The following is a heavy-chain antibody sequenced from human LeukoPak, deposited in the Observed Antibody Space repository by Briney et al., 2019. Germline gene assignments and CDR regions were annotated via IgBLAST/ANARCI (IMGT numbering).Heavy chain of an antibody. Sequence: SETLSLTCTVSGGSISSYYWSWIRQPPGKGLEWIGYIYYSGSTNYNPSLKSRVTISVDTSKNQFSLKLSSVTAADTAVYYCGTHRYYDYVWGSYRLDYWGQGTLVTVSS. V-gene: IGHV4-59*12. CDR2: IYYSGST. CDR1: GGSISSYY. CDR3: GTHRYYDYVWGSYRLDY. D-gene: IGHD3-16*02. J-gene: IGHJ4*02.